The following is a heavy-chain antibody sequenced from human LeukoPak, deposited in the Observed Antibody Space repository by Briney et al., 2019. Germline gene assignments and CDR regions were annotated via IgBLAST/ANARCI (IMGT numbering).Heavy chain of an antibody. CDR2: INSGSSVI. D-gene: IGHD2-2*01. CDR1: GFIFSDYN. Sequence: PGGSLRLSCAASGFIFSDYNMNWVRQAPGKGLEWISLINSGSSVIYYADSLKGRFTISRDNAKQSLYLQMDSLSVEDTAVYYRAKDMRRSYMDVWGKGATVTVSS. J-gene: IGHJ6*03. CDR3: AKDMRRSYMDV. V-gene: IGHV3-48*01.